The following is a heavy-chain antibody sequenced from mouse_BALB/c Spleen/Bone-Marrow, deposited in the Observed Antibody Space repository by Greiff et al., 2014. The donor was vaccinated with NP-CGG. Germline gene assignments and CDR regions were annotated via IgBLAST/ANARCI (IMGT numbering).Heavy chain of an antibody. Sequence: VQLQQSGAERARPGASVKMSCKASGYTFTSYTMHWVKQRPGQGLEWIGYINPSSGYTNYNQKFKDKATLTADKSSSTAYMQLSSLTSEDSAVYYCARAAYYRYDEGAWFAYWGQGTLVTVSA. V-gene: IGHV1-4*01. D-gene: IGHD2-14*01. J-gene: IGHJ3*01. CDR2: INPSSGYT. CDR1: GYTFTSYT. CDR3: ARAAYYRYDEGAWFAY.